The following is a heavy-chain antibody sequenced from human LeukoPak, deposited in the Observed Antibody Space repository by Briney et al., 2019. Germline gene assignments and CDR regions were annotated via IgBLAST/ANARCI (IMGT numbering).Heavy chain of an antibody. J-gene: IGHJ6*03. CDR3: ARAGHYDFWSGYYVPGNYYYYYMDV. Sequence: ASVKVSCKASGYTFASYGISWVRQAPGQGLEWMGWISAYNGNTNYAQKLQGRVTMTTDTSTSTAYMELRSLRSDDTAVYYCARAGHYDFWSGYYVPGNYYYYYMDVWGKGTTVTVSS. D-gene: IGHD3-3*01. V-gene: IGHV1-18*01. CDR2: ISAYNGNT. CDR1: GYTFASYG.